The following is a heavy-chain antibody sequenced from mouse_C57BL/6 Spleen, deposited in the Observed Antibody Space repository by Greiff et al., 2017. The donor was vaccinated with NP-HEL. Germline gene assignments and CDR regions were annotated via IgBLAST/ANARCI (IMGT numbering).Heavy chain of an antibody. CDR3: ARNYYGSSLYYFDY. V-gene: IGHV1-52*01. D-gene: IGHD1-1*01. CDR2: IDPSDSET. J-gene: IGHJ2*01. CDR1: GYTFTSYW. Sequence: QVQLQQPGAELVRPGSSVKLSCKASGYTFTSYWMHWVKQRPIQGLEWIGNIDPSDSETHYNQKFKDKATLTVDKSPSTAYMQLSSLTSEDSAVYYCARNYYGSSLYYFDYWGQGTTLTVSS.